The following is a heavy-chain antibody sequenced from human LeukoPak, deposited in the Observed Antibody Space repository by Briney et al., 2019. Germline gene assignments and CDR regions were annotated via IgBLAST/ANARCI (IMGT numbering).Heavy chain of an antibody. CDR2: ISGSGDST. J-gene: IGHJ4*02. CDR1: GFTFSNYA. D-gene: IGHD3-10*01. CDR3: ARDRSPGNFDY. V-gene: IGHV3-23*01. Sequence: GGSLRLSCAASGFTFSNYAMSWVRQAPGKGLEWVSDISGSGDSTNYADSVKGRFTISRDNSKNTLYLQMNSLRAEDTAVYYCARDRSPGNFDYWGQGTLVTVSS.